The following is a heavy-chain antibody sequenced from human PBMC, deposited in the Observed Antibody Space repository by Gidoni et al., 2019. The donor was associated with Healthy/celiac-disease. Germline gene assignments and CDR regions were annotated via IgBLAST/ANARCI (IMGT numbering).Heavy chain of an antibody. CDR1: GYTFTSYY. J-gene: IGHJ4*02. V-gene: IGHV1-46*01. Sequence: QVQLVQSGAEVKKPGASVKVSCKASGYTFTSYYMHWVRQAPGQGLEWMGIINPSGGSTSYAQKFQGRVTMTRDTSTSTVYMELSSLRSEDTAVYYCARGRLVVVPAAQPIDYWGQGTLVTVSS. CDR3: ARGRLVVVPAAQPIDY. CDR2: INPSGGST. D-gene: IGHD2-2*01.